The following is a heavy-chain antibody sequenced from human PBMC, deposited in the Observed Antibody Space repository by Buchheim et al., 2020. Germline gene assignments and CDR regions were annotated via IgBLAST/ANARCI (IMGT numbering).Heavy chain of an antibody. CDR1: GGSFSGYY. V-gene: IGHV4-34*01. D-gene: IGHD3-22*01. Sequence: QVQLQQWGAGLLKPSETLSLTCFVYGGSFSGYYWSWIRQPPGKGLEWIGEINHSGDTNYNPSLKRRVTISVDTSKNQVSFNLGSVTAADSALYYCARGTTRDYYDSTTYRPFDHWGQGTL. CDR2: INHSGDT. CDR3: ARGTTRDYYDSTTYRPFDH. J-gene: IGHJ4*02.